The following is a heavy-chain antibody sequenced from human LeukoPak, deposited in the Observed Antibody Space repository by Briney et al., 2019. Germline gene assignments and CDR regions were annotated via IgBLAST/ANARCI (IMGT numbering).Heavy chain of an antibody. D-gene: IGHD6-19*01. CDR1: TGSISSYY. Sequence: PSETLSLTCTVSTGSISSYYWSWIRQPPGKGLEWIGYIYYSGSTNYNPSLKSRVTISVDTSKNQFSLKLSSVTAADTAVYYCARGSSGWYGYSQGGYFDYWGQGTLVTVSS. CDR2: IYYSGST. J-gene: IGHJ4*02. CDR3: ARGSSGWYGYSQGGYFDY. V-gene: IGHV4-59*01.